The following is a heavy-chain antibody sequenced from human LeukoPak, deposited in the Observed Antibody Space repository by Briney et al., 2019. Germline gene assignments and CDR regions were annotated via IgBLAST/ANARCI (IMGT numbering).Heavy chain of an antibody. CDR3: ARRTDSGWKWFDP. J-gene: IGHJ5*02. Sequence: GESLKISCKASGYSFTSYWIGWVRQMPGKGVEGMGVIHPGEYERRYCPSFEGQVTISADKSISTAYMQWSSLKASDTAMYYCARRTDSGWKWFDPWGQGTLVTVSS. V-gene: IGHV5-51*01. D-gene: IGHD6-25*01. CDR2: IHPGEYER. CDR1: GYSFTSYW.